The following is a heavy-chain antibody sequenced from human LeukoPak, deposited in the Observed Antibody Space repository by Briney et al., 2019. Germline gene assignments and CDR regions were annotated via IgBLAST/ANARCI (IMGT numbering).Heavy chain of an antibody. D-gene: IGHD3-16*02. CDR3: ARHSLGYTAHDY. V-gene: IGHV4-39*01. CDR2: IYYSGST. Sequence: PSETLSLTCAVSGGSISSSSYYWGWIRQPPGKGLEWIGSIYYSGSTYYNPSLKSRVTISVDTSKNQFSLELSSVTAADTAVYYCARHSLGYTAHDYWGQGTLVTVSS. CDR1: GGSISSSSYY. J-gene: IGHJ4*02.